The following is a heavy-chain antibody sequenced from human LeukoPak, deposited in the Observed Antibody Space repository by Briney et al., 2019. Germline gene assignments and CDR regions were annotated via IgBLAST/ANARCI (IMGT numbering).Heavy chain of an antibody. CDR3: ATSLRAGYYYYGMDV. CDR2: FDPADGET. J-gene: IGHJ6*02. V-gene: IGHV1-24*01. D-gene: IGHD2-15*01. Sequence: GASLKVACQECGYTRPQLSMHWVRQAPGRGLEWMEGFDPADGETINAQKLQGRVTITEDASTDRAYVELSSLRSEGTAVYYCATSLRAGYYYYGMDVWGQGTTVTVSS. CDR1: GYTRPQLS.